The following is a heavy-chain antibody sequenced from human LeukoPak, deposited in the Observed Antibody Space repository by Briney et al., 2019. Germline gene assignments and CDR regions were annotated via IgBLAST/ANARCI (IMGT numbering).Heavy chain of an antibody. D-gene: IGHD6-13*01. CDR2: IYYSRST. J-gene: IGHJ4*02. Sequence: SESLSLACTVAGGSISSSSYDWGRIRERQGKGLEWIGSIYYSRSTYYNPSLKSRVTISVDTSKNQFSLKLSSVTAADTAVYYCARDLAAAAYGELDYWGQGTLVTVSS. CDR3: ARDLAAAAYGELDY. CDR1: GGSISSSSYD. V-gene: IGHV4-39*07.